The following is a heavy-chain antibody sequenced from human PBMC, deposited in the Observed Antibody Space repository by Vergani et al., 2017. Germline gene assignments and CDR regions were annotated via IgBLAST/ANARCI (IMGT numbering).Heavy chain of an antibody. CDR3: AKTYYYDSSGYYPFDY. CDR2: ISSSSSYI. J-gene: IGHJ4*02. Sequence: VHLVESGGGLVKPGGSLRLSCAASGFTFSSYSMNWVRQAPGKGLEWVSSISSSSSYIYYADSVKGRFTISRDNAKNSLYLQMNSLRAEDTAVYYCAKTYYYDSSGYYPFDYWGQGTLVTVSS. V-gene: IGHV3-21*01. D-gene: IGHD3-22*01. CDR1: GFTFSSYS.